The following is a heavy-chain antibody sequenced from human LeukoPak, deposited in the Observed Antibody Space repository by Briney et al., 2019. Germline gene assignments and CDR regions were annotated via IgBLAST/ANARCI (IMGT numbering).Heavy chain of an antibody. D-gene: IGHD3-9*01. CDR1: GYTFTGYY. V-gene: IGHV1-2*02. J-gene: IGHJ5*02. Sequence: APVKVSCKASGYTFTGYYMHWVRQAPGQGLEWMGWINPNSGGTNYAQKFQGRVTMTRDTSISTAYMELSRLRSDDTAVYYCARVRKRYFDWSNWFDPWGQGTLVTVSS. CDR2: INPNSGGT. CDR3: ARVRKRYFDWSNWFDP.